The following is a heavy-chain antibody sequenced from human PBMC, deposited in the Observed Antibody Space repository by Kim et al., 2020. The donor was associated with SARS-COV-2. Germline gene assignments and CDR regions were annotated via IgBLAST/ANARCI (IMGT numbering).Heavy chain of an antibody. CDR1: GFTFSDHY. CDR3: ARYASGSYRYFDY. V-gene: IGHV3-72*01. J-gene: IGHJ4*03. D-gene: IGHD3-10*01. Sequence: GGSLRLSCAASGFTFSDHYMDWVRQAPGKGLEWVGRIRNKANSYTTEYAASVKGRLTISRDDSKNSLFLEMNSLKTEDTAMYYCARYASGSYRYFDYWG. CDR2: IRNKANSYTT.